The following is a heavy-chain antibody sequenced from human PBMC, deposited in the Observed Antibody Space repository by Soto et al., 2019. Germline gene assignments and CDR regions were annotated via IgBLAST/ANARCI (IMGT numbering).Heavy chain of an antibody. V-gene: IGHV4-34*01. CDR3: ARDSGSGSLSKGRNGMDV. CDR1: GGSFSGYY. D-gene: IGHD3-10*01. Sequence: SETLSLTCAVYGGSFSGYYWSWIRQPPGKGLEWIGEINHSGSTNYNPSLKSRVTISVDTSKNQFSLKLSSVTAADTAVYYCARDSGSGSLSKGRNGMDVWGQGTTVTVSS. CDR2: INHSGST. J-gene: IGHJ6*02.